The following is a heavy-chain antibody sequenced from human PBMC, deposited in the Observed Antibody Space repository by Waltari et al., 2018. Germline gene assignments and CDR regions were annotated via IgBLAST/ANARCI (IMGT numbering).Heavy chain of an antibody. CDR1: GGSISSYY. J-gene: IGHJ2*01. CDR3: ARDLPSRPYSYWYFDL. V-gene: IGHV4-4*07. CDR2: IYTSGST. Sequence: QVQLQESGPGLVKPSETLSLTCTVSGGSISSYYWSWIRQPAGKGLEWIGRIYTSGSTNYNPSLKSRVTMSVDTSKNQFSLKLSSVTAADTAVYYCARDLPSRPYSYWYFDLWGRGTLVTVSS. D-gene: IGHD5-18*01.